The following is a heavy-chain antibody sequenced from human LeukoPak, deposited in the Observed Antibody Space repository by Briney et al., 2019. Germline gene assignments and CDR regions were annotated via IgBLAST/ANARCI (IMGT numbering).Heavy chain of an antibody. CDR2: MNPNSGNT. CDR1: VYTFTSYD. V-gene: IGHV1-8*01. CDR3: ARVVWSGYYSAWFDP. D-gene: IGHD3-3*01. J-gene: IGHJ5*02. Sequence: ASVKVSCKASVYTFTSYDIDWARQATGQGLEWMGWMNPNSGNTGYAHTFQGRVTMTRNTSISTAYMELSSLRSEDTALYCCARVVWSGYYSAWFDPWGQGTLVTVSS.